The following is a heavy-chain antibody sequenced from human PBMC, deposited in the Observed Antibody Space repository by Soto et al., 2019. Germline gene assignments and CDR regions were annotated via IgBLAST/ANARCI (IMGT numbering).Heavy chain of an antibody. CDR3: ARTSYYYDSSGYYPPYYFDY. Sequence: SESLSLTCTVSGGSISSGDYYWSWIRRPPGKGLEWIGYIYYSGSTYYNPSLKSRVTISVDTSKNQFSLKLSSVTAADTAVYYCARTSYYYDSSGYYPPYYFDYWGQGTLVTVSS. V-gene: IGHV4-30-4*01. CDR1: GGSISSGDYY. D-gene: IGHD3-22*01. J-gene: IGHJ4*02. CDR2: IYYSGST.